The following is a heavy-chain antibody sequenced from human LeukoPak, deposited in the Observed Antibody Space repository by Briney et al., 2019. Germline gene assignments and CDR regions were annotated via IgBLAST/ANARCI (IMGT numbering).Heavy chain of an antibody. CDR1: GFTFDDYA. CDR3: AKDTQSPNYDFWSGIDY. Sequence: GGSLRLSCAASGFTFDDYAMHWVRQAPGKGLEWVSLISWDGGSTYYADSVRGRFTISRDNSKNSLYLQMNSLRAEDTALYYCAKDTQSPNYDFWSGIDYWGQGTLVTVSS. CDR2: ISWDGGST. D-gene: IGHD3-3*01. V-gene: IGHV3-43D*04. J-gene: IGHJ4*02.